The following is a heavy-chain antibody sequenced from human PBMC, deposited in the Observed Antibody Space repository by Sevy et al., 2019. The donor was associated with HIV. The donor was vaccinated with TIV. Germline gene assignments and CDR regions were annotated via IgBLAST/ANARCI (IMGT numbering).Heavy chain of an antibody. J-gene: IGHJ6*02. D-gene: IGHD3-3*01. CDR1: GFTFSSYA. CDR3: GFEAWSGYRNEYYYGMDV. CDR2: ISGSGGST. Sequence: GSLRLSCAASGFTFSSYAMSWVRQAPGKGLEWVSAISGSGGSTYYADSVKGRFTISRDNSKNTRYLQMNGLRAEDTAVYYCGFEAWSGYRNEYYYGMDVWGQGTTVTVSS. V-gene: IGHV3-23*01.